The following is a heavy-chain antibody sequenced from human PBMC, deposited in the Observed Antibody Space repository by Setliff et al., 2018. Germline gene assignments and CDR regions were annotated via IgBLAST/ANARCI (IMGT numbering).Heavy chain of an antibody. CDR2: ITTSGSAT. Sequence: GGSLRLSCAVSGFIFSSYEMNWVRQAPGKGLEWVSSITTSGSATYYAESVRGRFTISRDNAKNSLYLQMNSLRAEDTAVYYCEGRAVAGRGFDIWGQGTTVTVSS. V-gene: IGHV3-48*03. D-gene: IGHD6-19*01. CDR3: EGRAVAGRGFDI. J-gene: IGHJ3*02. CDR1: GFIFSSYE.